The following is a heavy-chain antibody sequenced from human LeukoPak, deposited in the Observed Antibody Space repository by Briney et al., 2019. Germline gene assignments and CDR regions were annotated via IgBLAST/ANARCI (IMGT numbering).Heavy chain of an antibody. CDR3: ARSGPPAGRPDAFDI. CDR1: GGSISTSSYH. Sequence: SETLSLTCTVSGGSISTSSYHWGWFRQPPGEALECIGTIYYSGKTYYNPSLNSRVTISIRTSKNEFSLKLSSVTAADRAVYYCARSGPPAGRPDAFDIWGQGTMATVSS. V-gene: IGHV4-39*07. CDR2: IYYSGKT. J-gene: IGHJ3*02. D-gene: IGHD2-2*01.